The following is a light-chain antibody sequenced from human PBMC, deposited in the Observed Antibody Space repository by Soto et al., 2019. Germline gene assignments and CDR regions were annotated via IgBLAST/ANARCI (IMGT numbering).Light chain of an antibody. CDR1: QSVSGTY. J-gene: IGKJ5*01. Sequence: DIVLTQSPGTLSLSPGDSATLFCRASQSVSGTYLAWYQQKPGQAPRLLIYGASSRATGIPDRFSGRGSGTDFSITIRRLEPEDFALYYCQQYGGSMTFGQGTRLEIE. CDR3: QQYGGSMT. V-gene: IGKV3-20*01. CDR2: GAS.